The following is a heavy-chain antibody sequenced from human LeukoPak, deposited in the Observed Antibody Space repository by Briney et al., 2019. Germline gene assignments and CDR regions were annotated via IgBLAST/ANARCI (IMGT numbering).Heavy chain of an antibody. CDR1: GLTFSSYG. Sequence: GGSLRLSCAASGLTFSSYGMYWARQAPGKGLEWVAVIWYDGSNKYYAASVEGRFTISRNNSKNTLYLQMNSLRAEDTAVYYCARGRGYSYGDDAFDIWGQGTMVTVSS. CDR2: IWYDGSNK. J-gene: IGHJ3*02. D-gene: IGHD5-18*01. V-gene: IGHV3-33*01. CDR3: ARGRGYSYGDDAFDI.